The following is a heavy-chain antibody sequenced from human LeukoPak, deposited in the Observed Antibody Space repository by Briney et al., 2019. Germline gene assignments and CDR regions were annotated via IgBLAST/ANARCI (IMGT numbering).Heavy chain of an antibody. J-gene: IGHJ4*02. CDR3: AKGHRGYSYGYWDY. Sequence: GGSLRLSCAASGFTFSSYWMHWVRQAPGKGLVWVSGISWNSGSIGYADSVKGRFTISRDNAKNSLYLQMNSLRAEDTALYYCAKGHRGYSYGYWDYWGQGTLVTVSS. CDR2: ISWNSGSI. D-gene: IGHD5-18*01. CDR1: GFTFSSYW. V-gene: IGHV3-9*01.